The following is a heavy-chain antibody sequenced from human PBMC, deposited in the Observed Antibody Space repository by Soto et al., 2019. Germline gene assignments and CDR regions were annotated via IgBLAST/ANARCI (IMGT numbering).Heavy chain of an antibody. CDR2: IYYSGIT. CDR3: ARQDVRAWGRFDP. Sequence: SETLSLTCTVSGGSVSSGTYYWGWIRQPPGKGLEWIGTIYYSGITYYNPSLQSRVTISVDTSKNQSSLRLSFVTAADAALYFCARQDVRAWGRFDPWGQGTLVTVS. CDR1: GGSVSSGTYY. D-gene: IGHD7-27*01. J-gene: IGHJ5*02. V-gene: IGHV4-39*01.